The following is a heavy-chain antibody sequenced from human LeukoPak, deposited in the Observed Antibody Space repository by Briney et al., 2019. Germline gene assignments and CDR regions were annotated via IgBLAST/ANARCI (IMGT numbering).Heavy chain of an antibody. D-gene: IGHD2-2*01. V-gene: IGHV3-30*04. CDR2: IHYDGIKK. CDR3: ARGFSSPTEN. CDR1: GFTFSSYA. J-gene: IGHJ4*02. Sequence: GGSLRLSCAASGFTFSSYAMHWVRQAPGKGLEWVAVIHYDGIKKYYSDSVRGRFTISRDISKNTLYLQMNSLRVEDTAVYFCARGFSSPTENWGQGTLVTVSS.